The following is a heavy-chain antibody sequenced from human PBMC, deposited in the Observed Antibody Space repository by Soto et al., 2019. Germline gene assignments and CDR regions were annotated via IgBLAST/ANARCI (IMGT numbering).Heavy chain of an antibody. Sequence: ETLSVTCTVSGAAVSSSNHYWSWVRQPPGKGLEWIGYVYYSGSTNSNPSLKSRVTLSLDTSRSQFSLKLNSVTAADTAVYYCVHLSGSLYHYYGLDVWGQGTTVTVSS. J-gene: IGHJ6*02. CDR3: VHLSGSLYHYYGLDV. CDR1: GAAVSSSNHY. D-gene: IGHD1-26*01. V-gene: IGHV4-61*01. CDR2: VYYSGST.